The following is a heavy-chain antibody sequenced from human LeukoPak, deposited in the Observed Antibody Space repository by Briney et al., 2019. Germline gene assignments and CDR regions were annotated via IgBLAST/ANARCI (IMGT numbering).Heavy chain of an antibody. V-gene: IGHV3-23*01. D-gene: IGHD3-9*01. CDR2: ISAGGDNT. J-gene: IGHJ4*02. Sequence: GGSLRLSCAASGFTFSSYAMSWVRRAPGKGLEWVSSISAGGDNTYYADSVKGRFTISRDNSKNTLYLQMNSLRAEDTAVYYCARGALGGGYFDWLYSQGPPDYWGQGTLVTVSS. CDR1: GFTFSSYA. CDR3: ARGALGGGYFDWLYSQGPPDY.